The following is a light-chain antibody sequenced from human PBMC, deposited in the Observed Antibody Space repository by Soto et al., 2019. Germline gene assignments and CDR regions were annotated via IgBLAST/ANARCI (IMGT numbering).Light chain of an antibody. CDR3: AVWDDSLNGPGV. V-gene: IGLV1-47*01. Sequence: QSVLTQPPSASGTPGQRVTISCSGSSSNIGTNYVYWYQQLPGTAPKLLIYSNNQRPSGVPDRFSGSKSGTSASLAISGLRSEDEADYFCAVWDDSLNGPGVFGGGTKLTVL. CDR1: SSNIGTNY. J-gene: IGLJ3*02. CDR2: SNN.